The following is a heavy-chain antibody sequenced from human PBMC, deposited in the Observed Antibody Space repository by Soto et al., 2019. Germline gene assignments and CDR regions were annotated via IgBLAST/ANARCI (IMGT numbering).Heavy chain of an antibody. CDR3: ARDDGTPHDWLDL. Sequence: ASVKVSCKASGYTFSIYGISWVLQAPGQGLEWMGWISVYNGNTNYAQKLQGRVTMTTDTSTTTVYMELRSLRSDDTAVYYCARDDGTPHDWLDLWGQGTLVTVSS. J-gene: IGHJ5*02. CDR1: GYTFSIYG. V-gene: IGHV1-18*01. CDR2: ISVYNGNT. D-gene: IGHD2-15*01.